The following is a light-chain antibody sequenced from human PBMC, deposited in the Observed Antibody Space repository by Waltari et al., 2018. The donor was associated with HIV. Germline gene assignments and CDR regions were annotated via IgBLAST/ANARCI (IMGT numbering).Light chain of an antibody. CDR1: SRAVGGYPY. Sequence: QSALTQPRSVSGSPGPSVTISCPGTSRAVGGYPYVSWFQHHPGKAPKLMIYDVTKRPSGVPDRFSGSKSGNTASLTISGLQSEDEADYYCCSYAGSYTLIFGGGTKLTVL. CDR3: CSYAGSYTLI. J-gene: IGLJ2*01. CDR2: DVT. V-gene: IGLV2-11*01.